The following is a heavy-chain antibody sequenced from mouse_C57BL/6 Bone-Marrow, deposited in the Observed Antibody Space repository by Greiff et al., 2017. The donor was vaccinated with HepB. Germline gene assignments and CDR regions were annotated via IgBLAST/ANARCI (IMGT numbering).Heavy chain of an antibody. V-gene: IGHV10-3*01. Sequence: EVQLVESGGGLVQPKGSLKLSCAASGFTFNTYAMHWVRQAPGKGLEWVARIRSKSSNYATYYADSVKDRFTISRDDSQSMLYLQMNNLKTEDTAMYYCVREGVYYYGSSFYAMDYWGQGTSVTVSS. J-gene: IGHJ4*01. CDR2: IRSKSSNYAT. D-gene: IGHD1-1*01. CDR3: VREGVYYYGSSFYAMDY. CDR1: GFTFNTYA.